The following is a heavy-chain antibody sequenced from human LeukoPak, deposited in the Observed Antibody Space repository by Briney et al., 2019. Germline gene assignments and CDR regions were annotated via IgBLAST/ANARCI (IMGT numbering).Heavy chain of an antibody. CDR2: ISGSGGST. J-gene: IGHJ3*02. CDR1: GFTFSSYA. D-gene: IGHD2-2*01. CDR3: AKEGALGYCSSTSCEDAFDI. Sequence: GGSLRLSCAASGFTFSSYAMSWVRQAPGKGLEWVSAISGSGGSTYYADSVKGRFTISGDNSKNTLYLQMNSLRAEDTAVYYCAKEGALGYCSSTSCEDAFDIWGQGTMVTVSS. V-gene: IGHV3-23*01.